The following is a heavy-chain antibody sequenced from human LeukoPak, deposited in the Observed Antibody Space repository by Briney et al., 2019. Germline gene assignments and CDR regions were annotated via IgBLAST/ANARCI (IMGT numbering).Heavy chain of an antibody. J-gene: IGHJ6*02. V-gene: IGHV3-11*01. CDR3: ARDTNNGLDV. CDR2: ISSSGNTI. Sequence: GGSLRLSCAASGFTFSDYYMNWIRQAPGKGLEWISYISSSGNTIYYADSVKGRFTITRDNAQNFMSLQMNSLKPEDTAVYYCARDTNNGLDVWGRGTTVTVSS. D-gene: IGHD1-20*01. CDR1: GFTFSDYY.